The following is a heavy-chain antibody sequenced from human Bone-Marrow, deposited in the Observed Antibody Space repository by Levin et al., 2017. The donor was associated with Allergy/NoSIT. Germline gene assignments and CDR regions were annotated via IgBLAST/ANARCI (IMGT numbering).Heavy chain of an antibody. V-gene: IGHV3-64D*06. CDR3: VKGGWTETTLFSAFDI. Sequence: GGSLRLSCSASGFTFSDYGIHWVRQAPGKGLEYVSAITGNGGDTYYADSVKGRFTISRDNSKNTLYLQMSSLRAEDTAVYYCVKGGWTETTLFSAFDIWGQGTMVTVSS. D-gene: IGHD4-17*01. CDR2: ITGNGGDT. CDR1: GFTFSDYG. J-gene: IGHJ3*02.